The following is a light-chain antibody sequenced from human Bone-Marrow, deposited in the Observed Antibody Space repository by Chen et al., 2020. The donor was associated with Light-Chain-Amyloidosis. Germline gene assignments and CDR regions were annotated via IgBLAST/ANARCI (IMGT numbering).Light chain of an antibody. CDR1: DLPTKY. V-gene: IGLV3-25*03. J-gene: IGLJ2*01. CDR3: QTADSSGTYEVI. Sequence: SYELTQPPSVSVSPGQTARITCSGDDLPTKYAYWYQQKPGQAPVLVIHRDTERPSGISERFSGSSSVTKATLNISGVEAEDEADYNCQTADSSGTYEVIFGGGTKLTVL. CDR2: RDT.